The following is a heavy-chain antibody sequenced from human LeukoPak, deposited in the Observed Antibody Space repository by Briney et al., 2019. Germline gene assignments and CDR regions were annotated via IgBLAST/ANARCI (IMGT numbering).Heavy chain of an antibody. V-gene: IGHV5-51*01. CDR1: GYSFTSYW. CDR2: IHPGDSET. CDR3: AYAVGDYDSFDY. D-gene: IGHD3-22*01. Sequence: GESLKISCKGSGYSFTSYWIGWVRQMPGKGLEWMGIIHPGDSETRYSPSFQGQVSISVDKSISTAYLQWSSLKASDTAMYYCAYAVGDYDSFDYWGQGTLVTVSS. J-gene: IGHJ4*02.